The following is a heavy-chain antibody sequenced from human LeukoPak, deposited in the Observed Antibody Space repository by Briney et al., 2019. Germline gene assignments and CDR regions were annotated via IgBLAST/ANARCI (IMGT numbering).Heavy chain of an antibody. J-gene: IGHJ4*02. Sequence: ASMKVSCKTSGYTFTSYGISWVRQAPGQGLEWMGWISGYNANTNYGQKFQGRVTLTIDTPTTTVYMELRSLSSDDTAVYYCARPRVAGSFDYWGQRTLVTVSS. CDR2: ISGYNANT. D-gene: IGHD6-19*01. CDR3: ARPRVAGSFDY. CDR1: GYTFTSYG. V-gene: IGHV1-18*01.